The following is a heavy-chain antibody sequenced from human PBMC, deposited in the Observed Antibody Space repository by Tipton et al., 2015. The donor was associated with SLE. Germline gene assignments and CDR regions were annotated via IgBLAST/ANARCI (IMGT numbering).Heavy chain of an antibody. CDR2: IFYTGST. CDR3: ARRHYSGPFDS. V-gene: IGHV4-39*07. J-gene: IGHJ4*02. D-gene: IGHD5-12*01. CDR1: DGSISTTNYY. Sequence: TLSLTCSVSDGSISTTNYYWGWLRQPPGMGLEWIGSIFYTGSTYYNPSLNSRVSFSIDTSENHFSLRLNSVTAADTAVYYCARRHYSGPFDSWGQGTLVTVSS.